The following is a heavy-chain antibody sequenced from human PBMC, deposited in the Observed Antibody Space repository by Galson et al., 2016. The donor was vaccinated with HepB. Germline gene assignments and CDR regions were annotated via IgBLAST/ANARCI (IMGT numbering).Heavy chain of an antibody. CDR3: ARGSGLLIDY. J-gene: IGHJ4*02. V-gene: IGHV3-7*03. D-gene: IGHD5-12*01. Sequence: SLRLSCAASGFTLGGYWMNWVRQAPGKGLEWVAIIKEDGSEKSYVDSVRGRFTISQDNAKNSLSLQMNSLRAEDTAVYYCARGSGLLIDYWGQGTPVTVSS. CDR1: GFTLGGYW. CDR2: IKEDGSEK.